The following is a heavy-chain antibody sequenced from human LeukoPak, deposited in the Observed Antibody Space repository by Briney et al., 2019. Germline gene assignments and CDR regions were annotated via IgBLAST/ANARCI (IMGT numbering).Heavy chain of an antibody. V-gene: IGHV3-30*02. Sequence: GGSLRLSCAASNFMFSNYDMNWARQAPGKGLEWVAFIRYDGSYKNSAESVQGRFTISRDNSRNTLYLQMNSLRAEGTAIYYCSRDRSDAISWYAGSHWGQGTLVTVSS. J-gene: IGHJ4*02. CDR3: SRDRSDAISWYAGSH. D-gene: IGHD6-13*01. CDR1: NFMFSNYD. CDR2: IRYDGSYK.